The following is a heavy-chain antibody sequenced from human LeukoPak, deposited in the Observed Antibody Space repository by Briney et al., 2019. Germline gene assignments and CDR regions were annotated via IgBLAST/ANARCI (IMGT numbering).Heavy chain of an antibody. D-gene: IGHD3-3*01. J-gene: IGHJ6*02. CDR2: IYYSGST. CDR1: GGSISSYY. V-gene: IGHV4-59*08. Sequence: SETLSLTCTVSGGSISSYYWSWIRQPPGKGLEWIGYIYYSGSTNYNPSLKSRVTISVDTSKNQFSLKLSSVTAADTAVYYCARQQGGPWRGLYYYGMDVWGQGTTVTVSS. CDR3: ARQQGGPWRGLYYYGMDV.